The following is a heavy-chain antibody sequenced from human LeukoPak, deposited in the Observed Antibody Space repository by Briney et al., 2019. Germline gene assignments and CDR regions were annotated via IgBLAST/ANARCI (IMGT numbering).Heavy chain of an antibody. D-gene: IGHD2-2*01. V-gene: IGHV4-4*07. Sequence: SETLSLTCTVSGGSISSYHWSWIRQPAGKGLEWIGRLYTSGSTNYNLSLKSRVTMSVDTSKNQFSLNLSSVTAADTAVYYCARDVVVPAAIGGPYYYYYMDVWGKGTTVTVSS. CDR2: LYTSGST. CDR1: GGSISSYH. CDR3: ARDVVVPAAIGGPYYYYYMDV. J-gene: IGHJ6*03.